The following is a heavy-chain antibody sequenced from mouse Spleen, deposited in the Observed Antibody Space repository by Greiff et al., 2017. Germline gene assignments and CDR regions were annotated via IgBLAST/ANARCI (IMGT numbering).Heavy chain of an antibody. CDR3: ARGDSSGYH. D-gene: IGHD3-2*01. CDR2: IDPSDSYT. J-gene: IGHJ2*01. Sequence: VQLQQPGAELVMPGASVKLSCKASGYTFTSYWMHWVKQRPGQGLEWIGEIDPSDSYTNYNQKFKGKATLTVDKSSSTAYMQLSSLTSEDSAVYYCARGDSSGYHWGQGTTLTVSS. V-gene: IGHV1-69*01. CDR1: GYTFTSYW.